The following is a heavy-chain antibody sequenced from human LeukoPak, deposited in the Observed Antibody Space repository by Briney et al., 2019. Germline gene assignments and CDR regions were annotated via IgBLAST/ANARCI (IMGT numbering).Heavy chain of an antibody. CDR3: ARRVRGGFDY. D-gene: IGHD3-10*01. Sequence: PGGSLRLSCAASGFTVSSSYMSWVRQAPGKGLEWVSSISSSSSYIYYADSVKGRFTISRDNAKNSLYLQMNSLRAEDTAVYYCARRVRGGFDYWGQGTLVTVSS. CDR1: GFTVSSSY. CDR2: ISSSSSYI. V-gene: IGHV3-21*01. J-gene: IGHJ4*02.